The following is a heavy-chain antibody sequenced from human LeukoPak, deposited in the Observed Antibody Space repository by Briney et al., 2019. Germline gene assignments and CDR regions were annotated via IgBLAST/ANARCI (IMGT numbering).Heavy chain of an antibody. D-gene: IGHD6-6*01. J-gene: IGHJ4*02. V-gene: IGHV3-48*03. Sequence: PGGSLRLSCAASGFTFSSYEMNWVRQAPGKGLEWVSYISSSGSTIYYADSVKGRFTISRDNAKNSLYLQMNSLRAKDTAVYYCARDTLGGYYSSSSRGTFDYWGQGTLVTVSS. CDR2: ISSSGSTI. CDR1: GFTFSSYE. CDR3: ARDTLGGYYSSSSRGTFDY.